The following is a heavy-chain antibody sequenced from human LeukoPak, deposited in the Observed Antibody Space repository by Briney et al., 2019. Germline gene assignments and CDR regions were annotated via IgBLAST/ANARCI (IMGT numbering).Heavy chain of an antibody. CDR2: ISSSSSFI. CDR1: GFTFSPHT. CDR3: ARLWDYGDFQNAIDI. V-gene: IGHV3-21*01. Sequence: GGSLRLSCAASGFTFSPHTVTWVRQAPGRGLEWVSSISSSSSFIHYADSVRGRFTISIDNAKKSLYLQMNSLRAEDTAVYFCARLWDYGDFQNAIDIWGQGTTVTAAS. D-gene: IGHD4-17*01. J-gene: IGHJ3*02.